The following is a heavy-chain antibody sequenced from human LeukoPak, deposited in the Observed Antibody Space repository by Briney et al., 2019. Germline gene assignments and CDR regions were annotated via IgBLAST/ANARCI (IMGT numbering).Heavy chain of an antibody. V-gene: IGHV3-30-3*01. CDR2: ISYDGSNK. CDR1: GFTFSSYA. CDR3: ARAPDYYDSSGYSEGGY. D-gene: IGHD3-22*01. Sequence: PGRSLRLSCAASGFTFSSYAMHWVRQAPGKGLEWVAVISYDGSNKYYADSVKGRFTISRDNSKNTLYLQMNSLRAEDTAVYYCARAPDYYDSSGYSEGGYWGQGTLVTVSS. J-gene: IGHJ4*02.